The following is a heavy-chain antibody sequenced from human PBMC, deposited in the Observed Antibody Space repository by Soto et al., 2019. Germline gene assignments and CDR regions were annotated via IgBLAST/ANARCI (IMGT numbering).Heavy chain of an antibody. Sequence: EVQLVESGGGLVQPGGSLRLSCAASGFTFSSYSMNWVRQAPGKGLEWVSYISSSSSTIYYADSVKGRFTISRDNAKNSLYLQMNCLRDEDTAVYYCARPEYSSSFYGMDVWGQGTTVTVSS. J-gene: IGHJ6*02. D-gene: IGHD6-6*01. CDR1: GFTFSSYS. CDR2: ISSSSSTI. CDR3: ARPEYSSSFYGMDV. V-gene: IGHV3-48*02.